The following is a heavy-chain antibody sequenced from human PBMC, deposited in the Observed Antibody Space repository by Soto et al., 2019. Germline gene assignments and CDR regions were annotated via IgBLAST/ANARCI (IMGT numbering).Heavy chain of an antibody. CDR1: GGSFSGYY. CDR3: AREDQNWFDP. CDR2: INHSGST. Sequence: SETLSLTCAVYGGSFSGYYWSWIRQPPGKGLEWIGEINHSGSTNYNPSLKSRVTISVDTSKNQFSLKLSSVTAADTAVYYCAREDQNWFDPWGQGTLVTVSS. V-gene: IGHV4-34*01. J-gene: IGHJ5*02.